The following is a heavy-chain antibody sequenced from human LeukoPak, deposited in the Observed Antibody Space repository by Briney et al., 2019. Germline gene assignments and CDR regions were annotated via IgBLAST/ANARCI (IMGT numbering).Heavy chain of an antibody. D-gene: IGHD2-21*02. J-gene: IGHJ4*02. V-gene: IGHV3-7*01. CDR3: ARAADIVVVTAAHDY. CDR1: GFTLSSYW. CDR2: IKQDGSEK. Sequence: PGGSLRLSRAASGFTLSSYWMSWGRQAPGKGLEWVANIKQDGSEKYYVDSVKGRFTISRDNAKNSLYLQMNSLRAEDTAVYYCARAADIVVVTAAHDYWGQGTLVTVSS.